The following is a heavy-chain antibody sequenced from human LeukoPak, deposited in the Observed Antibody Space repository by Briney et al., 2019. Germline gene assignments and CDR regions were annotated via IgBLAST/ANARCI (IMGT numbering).Heavy chain of an antibody. D-gene: IGHD6-13*01. J-gene: IGHJ6*02. V-gene: IGHV4-34*01. CDR1: GGSFSDDY. CDR3: ARPLSAAGTIAGMDV. CDR2: INHSGST. Sequence: SETLSLTCAVYGGSFSDDYWSWIRQPPGQGLEWIGEINHSGSTNYNPSLKSRVTISVDMSKNQFSLKLTSVTAADTAVYYYARPLSAAGTIAGMDVWGQGTTVTVFS.